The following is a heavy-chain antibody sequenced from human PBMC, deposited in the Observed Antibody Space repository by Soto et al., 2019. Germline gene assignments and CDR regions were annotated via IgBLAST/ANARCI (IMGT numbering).Heavy chain of an antibody. Sequence: SETLSLTCTVSGGSISSYYWSWIRQPPGKGLEWIGYIYYSGSTNYNPSLKSRVTISVDTSKNQFSLKLSSVTAADTAVYYCARRVITFGGVIAYYFDYWGQGTLVTVSS. D-gene: IGHD3-16*02. V-gene: IGHV4-59*08. CDR2: IYYSGST. CDR1: GGSISSYY. J-gene: IGHJ4*02. CDR3: ARRVITFGGVIAYYFDY.